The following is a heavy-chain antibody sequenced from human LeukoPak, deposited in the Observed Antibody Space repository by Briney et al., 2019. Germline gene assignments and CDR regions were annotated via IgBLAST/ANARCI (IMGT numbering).Heavy chain of an antibody. Sequence: SQTLSLTCTVSGVSISSGSYYWGWIRQPAGKGLEWIGRISTSGSINYNPSLKSPITISVDTSKNQFSLNLSSVSAVDTAVYYCARAASQAFDYWGQGTLVTVSS. V-gene: IGHV4-61*02. CDR2: ISTSGSI. J-gene: IGHJ4*02. CDR1: GVSISSGSYY. CDR3: ARAASQAFDY.